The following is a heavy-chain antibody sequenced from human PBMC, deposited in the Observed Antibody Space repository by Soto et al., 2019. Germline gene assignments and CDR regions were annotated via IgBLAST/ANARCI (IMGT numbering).Heavy chain of an antibody. CDR3: AKEDYDFWSGYLLTYFDY. Sequence: SLRLSSSTSGFTFSIYGVHGVRQAPGEGLEWVAVISYDGSNKYYADSVKGRFTISIDNSKNTLYLQMNSLRAEDTAVYYCAKEDYDFWSGYLLTYFDYWGQGTLVTVSS. CDR2: ISYDGSNK. D-gene: IGHD3-3*01. CDR1: GFTFSIYG. V-gene: IGHV3-30*18. J-gene: IGHJ4*02.